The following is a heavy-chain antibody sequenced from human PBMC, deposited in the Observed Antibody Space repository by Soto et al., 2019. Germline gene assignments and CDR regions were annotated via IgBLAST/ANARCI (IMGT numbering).Heavy chain of an antibody. V-gene: IGHV4-39*01. J-gene: IGHJ5*02. CDR3: ARQLVVAAIPRRDWFDP. CDR2: IYYSGST. Sequence: QLQLQESGPGLVKPSETLSLTCTVSGGSISSSSYYWGWIRQPPGKGLEWIGSIYYSGSTYYNPSLKSRVTISVDTSKNQFSLKLSSVTAADTAVYYCARQLVVAAIPRRDWFDPWGQGTLVTVSS. CDR1: GGSISSSSYY. D-gene: IGHD2-15*01.